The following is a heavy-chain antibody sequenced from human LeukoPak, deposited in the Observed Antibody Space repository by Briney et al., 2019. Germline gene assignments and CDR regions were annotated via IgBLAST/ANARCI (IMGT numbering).Heavy chain of an antibody. D-gene: IGHD6-19*01. Sequence: GGSLRLSCAASGFTFSSYAISWVRHAPGKGLEWVSAISGSGGSTYYADSVKGRFTISRDNSKNTLYLQMNSLSAEDTAVYYCAKAVFGIAVAGYFDYWGQGTLVTVSS. J-gene: IGHJ4*02. CDR1: GFTFSSYA. CDR3: AKAVFGIAVAGYFDY. V-gene: IGHV3-23*01. CDR2: ISGSGGST.